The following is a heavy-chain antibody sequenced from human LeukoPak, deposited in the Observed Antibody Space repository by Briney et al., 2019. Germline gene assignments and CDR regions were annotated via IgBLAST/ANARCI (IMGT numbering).Heavy chain of an antibody. V-gene: IGHV3-30-3*01. Sequence: GGSLRLSCAASAFSFSSYAMNWVRQAPGQGLEWVAVITHDGSNKYYADSVKGRFTISRDNSKNTLYLQMNSLRVEDTAVYYCVRMPYDILTGYDKYFFDYWGQGTLVTVSS. CDR3: VRMPYDILTGYDKYFFDY. CDR1: AFSFSSYA. CDR2: ITHDGSNK. D-gene: IGHD3-9*01. J-gene: IGHJ4*02.